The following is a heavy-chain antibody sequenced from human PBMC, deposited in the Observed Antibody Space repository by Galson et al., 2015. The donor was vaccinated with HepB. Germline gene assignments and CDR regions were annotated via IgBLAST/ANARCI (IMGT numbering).Heavy chain of an antibody. CDR1: GFFFSDYN. Sequence: LRLSCAASGFFFSDYNMNWVRQAPGKGLEWVSSISSSGTVYYADSLKGRSTISRDNAKDSLDLQVNSLRAEDTAVYYCARDLFAVSPPPTNYMDVWGTGTAVTVAS. CDR2: ISSSGTV. V-gene: IGHV3-69-1*01. D-gene: IGHD3-3*01. J-gene: IGHJ6*03. CDR3: ARDLFAVSPPPTNYMDV.